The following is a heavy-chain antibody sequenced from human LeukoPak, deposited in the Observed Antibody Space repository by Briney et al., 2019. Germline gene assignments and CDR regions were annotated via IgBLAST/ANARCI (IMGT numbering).Heavy chain of an antibody. Sequence: PGGSLRLSCAASGFTFSTYSMNWVRQAPGKGLEWPSYISTSSSTIYYAESVKGRFTISRDNAKNSLYLQMNSLRVEDTAIYYCAKARGGGSHDDFDYWGQGTLVTVSS. CDR2: ISTSSSTI. V-gene: IGHV3-48*01. D-gene: IGHD1-26*01. CDR3: AKARGGGSHDDFDY. CDR1: GFTFSTYS. J-gene: IGHJ4*02.